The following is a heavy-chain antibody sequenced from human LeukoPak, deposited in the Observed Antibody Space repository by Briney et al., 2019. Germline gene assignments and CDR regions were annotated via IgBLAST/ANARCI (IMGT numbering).Heavy chain of an antibody. J-gene: IGHJ4*02. D-gene: IGHD5-18*01. CDR2: ITGHGKNT. CDR1: GFTFSSYA. CDR3: ANDLGWIQLNMG. V-gene: IGHV3-23*01. Sequence: PGGSLRLSCAASGFTFSSYAMSWVRQAPGKGLEWVSGITGHGKNTYYADSVKGRFTISRDNSRNTVYLQMNSLRVEDTAVYYCANDLGWIQLNMGRGQGTLVTVSS.